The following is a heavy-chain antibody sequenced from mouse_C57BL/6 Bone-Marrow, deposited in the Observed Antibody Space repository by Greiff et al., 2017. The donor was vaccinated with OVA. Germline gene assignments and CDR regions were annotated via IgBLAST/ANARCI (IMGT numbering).Heavy chain of an antibody. CDR1: GFNIKDDY. V-gene: IGHV14-4*01. Sequence: EVQLQQSGAELVRPGASVKLSCTASGFNIKDDYMHWVKQRPEQGLEWIGWIDPENGDTEYASKFQGKATITADTSSNTAYLQLRSLTSEDTAVYYCTTSSGYDYGGFAYWGQGTLVTVSA. D-gene: IGHD2-4*01. CDR3: TTSSGYDYGGFAY. J-gene: IGHJ3*01. CDR2: IDPENGDT.